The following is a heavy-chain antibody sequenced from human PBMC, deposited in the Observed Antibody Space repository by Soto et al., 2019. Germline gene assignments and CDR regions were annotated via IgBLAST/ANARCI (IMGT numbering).Heavy chain of an antibody. D-gene: IGHD3-22*01. J-gene: IGHJ4*02. Sequence: QVQVVESGGGVVQPGRSLRLSCAASGFTLSTYAMHWVSQAPGKGLEWLAVISYGGSRTHYAGSMEGRFTISRDTSKNTLCLQMNSLRPEDTAVYFCGREQNSGYYRTADYWGQGTLVTVSS. CDR3: GREQNSGYYRTADY. CDR2: ISYGGSRT. V-gene: IGHV3-30-3*01. CDR1: GFTLSTYA.